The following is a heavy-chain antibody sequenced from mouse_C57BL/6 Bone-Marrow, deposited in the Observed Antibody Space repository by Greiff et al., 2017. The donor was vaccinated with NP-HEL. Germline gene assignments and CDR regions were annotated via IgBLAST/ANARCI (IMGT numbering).Heavy chain of an antibody. CDR2: IYPGSGNT. J-gene: IGHJ2*01. V-gene: IGHV1-76*01. CDR1: GYTFTDYY. CDR3: ARRGAIYYDYDRGYYFDY. Sequence: QVQLQQSGAELVRPGASVKLSCKASGYTFTDYYINWVKQRPGQGLEWIARIYPGSGNTYYNEKFKGKATLTAEKSSSTAYMQLSSLTSEDSAVYFCARRGAIYYDYDRGYYFDYWGQGTTLTVSS. D-gene: IGHD2-4*01.